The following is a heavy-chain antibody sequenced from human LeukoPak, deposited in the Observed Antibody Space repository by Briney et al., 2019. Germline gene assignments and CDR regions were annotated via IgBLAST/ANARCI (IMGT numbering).Heavy chain of an antibody. CDR1: GYTFTGYY. CDR3: ARAPATEHSSWYFDY. D-gene: IGHD6-13*01. Sequence: GASVKVSCKASGYTFTGYYMHWVRQAPGQGLEWMGWINPNSGGTNYAQKFQGRVTMTRDTSISTAYMELSRLRSDDTAVYYCARAPATEHSSWYFDYWGQGTLVTVSS. V-gene: IGHV1-2*02. J-gene: IGHJ4*02. CDR2: INPNSGGT.